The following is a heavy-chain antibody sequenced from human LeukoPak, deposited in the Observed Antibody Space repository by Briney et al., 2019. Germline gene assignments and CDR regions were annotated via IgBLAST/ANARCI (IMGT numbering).Heavy chain of an antibody. J-gene: IGHJ4*02. CDR3: ARGGYCSGGRCYGGDY. CDR1: GFTFSSYS. V-gene: IGHV3-48*01. CDR2: INREPGTI. Sequence: PGGSLRLPCAASGFTFSSYSMNWVRQAPGKGLEWVSHINREPGTIYYADSVKGRFTVSRNNAKNSLYLQMNSLRPEDTAAYYCARGGYCSGGRCYGGDYWGQGTLVTVSS. D-gene: IGHD2-15*01.